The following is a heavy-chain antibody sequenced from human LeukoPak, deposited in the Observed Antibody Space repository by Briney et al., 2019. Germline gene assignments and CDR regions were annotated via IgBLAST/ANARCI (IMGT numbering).Heavy chain of an antibody. CDR2: ISPTGSTT. D-gene: IGHD6-6*01. Sequence: SGGSLRLSCTASGFSFRGHWMHWARQLPGKGLVWVSRISPTGSTTSYADSVKGRFTVSRDNAKNTLYLQVNNLRAEDTAVYYCARGPNSNWSGLDFWGQGTLLTVSS. J-gene: IGHJ4*02. CDR3: ARGPNSNWSGLDF. V-gene: IGHV3-74*01. CDR1: GFSFRGHW.